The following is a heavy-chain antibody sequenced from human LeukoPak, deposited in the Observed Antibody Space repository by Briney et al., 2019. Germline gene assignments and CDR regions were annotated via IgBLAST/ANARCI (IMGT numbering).Heavy chain of an antibody. CDR2: IYYSGST. CDR1: GGSISSGGYY. V-gene: IGHV4-31*03. D-gene: IGHD1-26*01. J-gene: IGHJ4*02. Sequence: SQTLSLTCTVSGGSISSGGYYWSWIRQHPGKGLEWIGYIYYSGSTYYNPSLKSRVTISVDTSKNQFSLKLSSVTAADTAVYYCASDGVGVGATTGFDYWGQGTLVTVSS. CDR3: ASDGVGVGATTGFDY.